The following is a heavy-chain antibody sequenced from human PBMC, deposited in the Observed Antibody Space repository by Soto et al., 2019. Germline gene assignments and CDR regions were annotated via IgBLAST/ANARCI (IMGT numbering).Heavy chain of an antibody. CDR3: AGGSGSVFYYYGMDV. CDR1: GGSISSYY. D-gene: IGHD3-10*01. V-gene: IGHV4-59*01. CDR2: IYYSGST. J-gene: IGHJ6*01. Sequence: PSETLSLTCTVSGGSISSYYWSWIRQPPGKGLEWIGYIYYSGSTNYNPSLKSRVTISVDTSKNQFSLKLSSVTAADTAVYYCAGGSGSVFYYYGMDVWGQGTTVTVS.